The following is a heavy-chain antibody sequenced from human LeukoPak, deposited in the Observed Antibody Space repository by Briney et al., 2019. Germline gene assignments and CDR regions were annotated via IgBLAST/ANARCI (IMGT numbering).Heavy chain of an antibody. CDR1: GFIFSNYG. CDR2: IWYDGSNK. D-gene: IGHD3-3*01. J-gene: IGHJ4*02. CDR3: AKDHYWSIDY. Sequence: LTGGSLRLSCAVSGFIFSNYGMHWVRQAPGKGLEWVAVIWYDGSNKYYADSVKGRFTISRDNSKNTLYLEMNSLRAEDTGVYYCAKDHYWSIDYWGRGTLVTVSS. V-gene: IGHV3-33*06.